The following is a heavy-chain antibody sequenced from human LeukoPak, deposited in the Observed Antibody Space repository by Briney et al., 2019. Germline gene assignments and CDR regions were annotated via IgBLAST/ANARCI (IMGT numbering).Heavy chain of an antibody. Sequence: GSLRLSCAASGFTFSSYSIDWVRQAPGKGLEWLSYISSSSSTIYYADSVKGRFTISRDNVKNSVYLQMNSLRAEDTAVYYCARVWSSGYTKDYWGQGTLVTVSS. CDR2: ISSSSSTI. CDR3: ARVWSSGYTKDY. D-gene: IGHD3-22*01. J-gene: IGHJ4*02. CDR1: GFTFSSYS. V-gene: IGHV3-48*04.